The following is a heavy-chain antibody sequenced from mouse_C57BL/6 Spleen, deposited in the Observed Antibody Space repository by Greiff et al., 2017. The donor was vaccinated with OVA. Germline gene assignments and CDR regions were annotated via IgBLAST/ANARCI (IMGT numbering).Heavy chain of an antibody. V-gene: IGHV1-76*01. D-gene: IGHD1-1*01. J-gene: IGHJ4*01. CDR3: ARRDYYGSSSYAMDY. Sequence: VQLQQSGPELVRPGAQVKLSCKASGTTFPDYYINWVKQRPGQGLEWIARINPGSGNTDYNEKFKGKATLTAEKSSSTAYMQLSSLTSEDSAVYFCARRDYYGSSSYAMDYWGQGTSVTVSS. CDR1: GTTFPDYY. CDR2: INPGSGNT.